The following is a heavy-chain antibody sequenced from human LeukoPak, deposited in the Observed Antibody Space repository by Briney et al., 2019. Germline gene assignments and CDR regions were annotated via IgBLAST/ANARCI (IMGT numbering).Heavy chain of an antibody. J-gene: IGHJ1*01. V-gene: IGHV3-64D*09. CDR2: ISSNGGST. Sequence: PGGSLRLSCAASGFTFSSYWMHWVRQAPGKGLEYVSAISSNGGSTYYADSVKGRFTISRDNSKNTLYLQMSSLRAEDTAVYYCVKGQRYYDSSGYYSIEYFQHWGQGTLVTVSS. CDR3: VKGQRYYDSSGYYSIEYFQH. D-gene: IGHD3-22*01. CDR1: GFTFSSYW.